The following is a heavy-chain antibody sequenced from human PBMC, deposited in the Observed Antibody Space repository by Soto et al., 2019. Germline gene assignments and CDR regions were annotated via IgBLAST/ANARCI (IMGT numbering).Heavy chain of an antibody. CDR1: GGTFSSYA. CDR2: IIPIFGTA. V-gene: IGHV1-69*01. CDR3: ARADYYDSSGYYYGGY. J-gene: IGHJ4*02. D-gene: IGHD3-22*01. Sequence: QVQLVQSGAEVQKPGSSVKVSCKASGGTFSSYAISWVRQAPGQGLEWMGGIIPIFGTANYAQKFQGRVTITADESTSTAYMELSSLRSEDTALYYCARADYYDSSGYYYGGYWGQGTLVTVSS.